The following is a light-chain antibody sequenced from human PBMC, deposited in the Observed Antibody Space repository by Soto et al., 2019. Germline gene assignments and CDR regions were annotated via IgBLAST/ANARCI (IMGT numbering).Light chain of an antibody. J-gene: IGKJ1*01. Sequence: DIQMTQSPSSLSASVGDRVTITCRASQSISTYLNWYQQKPGKAPKVLIYAASSLQSGVPSRFSGSGSGTEFTLTISSLQPEDFATYYCLQHNSYPQTFGQGTKVDIK. CDR1: QSISTY. V-gene: IGKV1-17*01. CDR3: LQHNSYPQT. CDR2: AAS.